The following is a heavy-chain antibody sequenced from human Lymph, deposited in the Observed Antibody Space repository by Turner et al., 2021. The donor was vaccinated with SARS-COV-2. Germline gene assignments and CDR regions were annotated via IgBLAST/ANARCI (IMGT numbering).Heavy chain of an antibody. V-gene: IGHV4-59*01. CDR3: ARETVNNWVDP. CDR1: GGPMNSNY. CDR2: IYYRGRT. J-gene: IGHJ5*02. Sequence: QVQLQESGPRLVKPLETLSLTCTVSGGPMNSNYWSWIRQPPGKRLEWIGYIYYRGRTNYNPSLKSRVTISVDTSKNQFSLKLTSVTAADTAIYYCARETVNNWVDPWGQGILVTVSS. D-gene: IGHD2-21*02.